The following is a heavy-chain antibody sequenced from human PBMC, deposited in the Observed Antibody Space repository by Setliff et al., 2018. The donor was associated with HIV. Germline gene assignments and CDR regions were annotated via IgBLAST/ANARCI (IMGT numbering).Heavy chain of an antibody. CDR1: GGSISGYF. D-gene: IGHD7-27*01. J-gene: IGHJ5*02. Sequence: SETLSLTCNVSGGSISGYFWTWIRQPAGKGLEWIGRIYTSGSTNYNPSLKSRLSMSIDTSKNHFSLRLTSVTASDTAVYYCARDLPELTGRSFDPWGQGIQVTVSS. CDR3: ARDLPELTGRSFDP. CDR2: IYTSGST. V-gene: IGHV4-4*07.